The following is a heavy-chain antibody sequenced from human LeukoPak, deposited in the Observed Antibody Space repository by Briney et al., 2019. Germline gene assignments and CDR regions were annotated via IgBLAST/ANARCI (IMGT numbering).Heavy chain of an antibody. J-gene: IGHJ5*02. V-gene: IGHV4-34*01. CDR1: GGSFSGYY. CDR3: ASYYDTRNWFDP. Sequence: SETLSLTCAVYGGSFSGYYWSWIRQPPGKGLEWIGEINHSGSTNCNPSLKSRVTISVDTSKNQFSLKLSSVTAADTAVYYCASYYDTRNWFDPWGQGTLVTVSS. D-gene: IGHD3-22*01. CDR2: INHSGST.